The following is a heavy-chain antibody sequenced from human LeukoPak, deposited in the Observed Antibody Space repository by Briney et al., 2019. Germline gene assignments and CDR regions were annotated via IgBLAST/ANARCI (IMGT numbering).Heavy chain of an antibody. Sequence: SETLSLTCTVSGGSISSYSWSWIRQPPGKGLEWIGYIYYSGSTNYNPSLKSRVTISVDTSKNQFSLKLSSVTAADTAVYYCASESADLWFGELGGYFDYWGQGTLVTVSS. CDR3: ASESADLWFGELGGYFDY. D-gene: IGHD3-10*01. CDR2: IYYSGST. V-gene: IGHV4-59*01. CDR1: GGSISSYS. J-gene: IGHJ4*02.